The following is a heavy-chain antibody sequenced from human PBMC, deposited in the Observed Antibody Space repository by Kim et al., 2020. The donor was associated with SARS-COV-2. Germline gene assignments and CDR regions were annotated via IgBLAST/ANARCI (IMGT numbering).Heavy chain of an antibody. CDR1: GFTFSSYA. CDR2: ISGSGGST. Sequence: GGSLRLSCAASGFTFSSYAMSWVRQAPGKGLEWVSAISGSGGSTYYADSVKGRFTISRDNSKNTLYLQMNSLRAEDTAVYYCAKGGILWFGELYWFDPRGQGTLVTVSS. J-gene: IGHJ5*02. CDR3: AKGGILWFGELYWFDP. D-gene: IGHD3-10*01. V-gene: IGHV3-23*01.